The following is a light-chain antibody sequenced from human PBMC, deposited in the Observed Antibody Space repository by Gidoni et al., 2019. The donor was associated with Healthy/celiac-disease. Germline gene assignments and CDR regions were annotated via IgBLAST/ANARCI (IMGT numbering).Light chain of an antibody. V-gene: IGKV4-1*01. J-gene: IGKJ1*01. CDR2: WAS. Sequence: DIVMTQSPDSLAVSLGERDTINCKSSQSVLYSSNNKNYLAWYQQKPGQPPKLLIYWASTRESGVPYRFSGSGSGTDFTLTISSLQAEDVAVYYFQQYYSTPRTFGQGTKVEIK. CDR1: QSVLYSSNNKNY. CDR3: QQYYSTPRT.